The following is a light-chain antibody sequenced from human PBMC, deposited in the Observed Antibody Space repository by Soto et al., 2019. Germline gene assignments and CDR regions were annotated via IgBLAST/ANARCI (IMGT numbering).Light chain of an antibody. CDR1: SSDVGSYNL. CDR2: EGS. V-gene: IGLV2-23*01. CDR3: CPYAGSSSYA. J-gene: IGLJ1*01. Sequence: QSVLTQPASVSGSPGQSITISCTGTSSDVGSYNLVSWYQQHPGKAPKLMIYEGSKRPSGVSNRFSGSKSGNTASLTISGLQPEDEADYYCCPYAGSSSYAFGPGTKVTVL.